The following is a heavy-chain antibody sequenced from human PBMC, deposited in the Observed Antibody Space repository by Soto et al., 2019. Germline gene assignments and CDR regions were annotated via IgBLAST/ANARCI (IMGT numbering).Heavy chain of an antibody. D-gene: IGHD4-17*01. V-gene: IGHV5-51*01. Sequence: GESLKLSCKGSGYSFTSYWIGWVRQMPGKGLEWMGIIYPGDSDTRYSPSFQGQVTISADKSISTAYLQWSSLKASDTAMYYCARQGLHYYYGMDVWGQGTTVTVSS. CDR3: ARQGLHYYYGMDV. CDR2: IYPGDSDT. CDR1: GYSFTSYW. J-gene: IGHJ6*02.